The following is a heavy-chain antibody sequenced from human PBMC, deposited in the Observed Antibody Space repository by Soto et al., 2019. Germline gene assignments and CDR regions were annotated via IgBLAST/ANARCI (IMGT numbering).Heavy chain of an antibody. J-gene: IGHJ4*02. D-gene: IGHD4-4*01. V-gene: IGHV4-30-4*01. CDR3: ARVFSNYDGYYFDY. CDR2: IYYSGST. CDR1: GGSISSGDYY. Sequence: ASETLSLTCTVSGGSISSGDYYWSWIRQPPGKGLEWIGYIYYSGSTYYNPSLKSRVTISVDTSKNQFSLKLSSVTAADTAVYYCARVFSNYDGYYFDYWGQGTLVTVSS.